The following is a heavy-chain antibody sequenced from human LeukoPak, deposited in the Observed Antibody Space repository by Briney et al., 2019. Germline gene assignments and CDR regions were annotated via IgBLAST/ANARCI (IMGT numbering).Heavy chain of an antibody. Sequence: PGRSLRLSCAASGFTFSSYTTNWVRHAPGEGLEWVSSISSSSSYINYTDSVKGRFTISRDNAKNSLYLQMNSLRAEDTAVYYCARDSMGGQLERLGAFDIWGQGTMVAVSS. CDR2: ISSSSSYI. J-gene: IGHJ3*02. V-gene: IGHV3-21*01. D-gene: IGHD1-1*01. CDR3: ARDSMGGQLERLGAFDI. CDR1: GFTFSSYT.